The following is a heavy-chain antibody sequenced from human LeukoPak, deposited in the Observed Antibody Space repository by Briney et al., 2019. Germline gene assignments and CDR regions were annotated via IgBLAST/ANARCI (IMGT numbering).Heavy chain of an antibody. CDR3: ARDPPGVVVPAAIPKVAKKDDY. V-gene: IGHV1-69*13. J-gene: IGHJ4*02. Sequence: SVKVSCKASGYTFTSYAISWVRQAPGQGLEWMGGIIPIFGTANYAQKFQGRVTITADESTSTAYMELSSLRSEDTAVYYCARDPPGVVVPAAIPKVAKKDDYWGQGTLVTVSS. CDR2: IIPIFGTA. CDR1: GYTFTSYA. D-gene: IGHD2-2*01.